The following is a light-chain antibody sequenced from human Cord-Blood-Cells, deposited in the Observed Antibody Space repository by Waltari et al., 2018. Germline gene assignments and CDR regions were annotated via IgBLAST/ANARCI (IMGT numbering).Light chain of an antibody. CDR2: AAS. CDR1: QGISNY. CDR3: QKYNSAPT. J-gene: IGKJ5*01. V-gene: IGKV1-27*01. Sequence: DIQMTQSPSSLSASVGDRVTITCRASQGISNYLAWYQQKPGKVPKLLSYAASTLQSGVPSRFSGSESGTDFTLTISSLQPEDVATYYCQKYNSAPTFGQGTRLEIK.